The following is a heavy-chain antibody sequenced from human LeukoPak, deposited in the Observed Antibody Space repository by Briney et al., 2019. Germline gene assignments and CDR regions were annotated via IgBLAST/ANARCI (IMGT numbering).Heavy chain of an antibody. D-gene: IGHD4-11*01. CDR2: IWSDGSNK. V-gene: IGHV3-33*01. CDR1: GLTFSRYG. CDR3: ARDAQRGFDYSNSLKF. J-gene: IGHJ4*02. Sequence: GGSLRLSCAASGLTFSRYGFHWVRQAPGKGLEWVAVIWSDGSNKYYGNSVKGRFIIYRDDSQKTVYLQMNSLRAEDTAVYYCARDAQRGFDYSNSLKFWGQGALVTVSS.